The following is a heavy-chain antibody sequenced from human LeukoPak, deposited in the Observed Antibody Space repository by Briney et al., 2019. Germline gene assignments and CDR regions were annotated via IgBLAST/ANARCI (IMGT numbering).Heavy chain of an antibody. CDR1: GFTFSSYA. CDR3: AKTWAEADY. V-gene: IGHV3-23*01. J-gene: IGHJ4*02. Sequence: GGSLRLSCAASGFTFSSYAMSWVRQAPGKGLEWVSGISGSGGGTYYADSVKGRFTISRDNSRNTVFLQMNSLRIEDTAVYYCAKTWAEADYWGQGTLVTVSS. CDR2: ISGSGGGT.